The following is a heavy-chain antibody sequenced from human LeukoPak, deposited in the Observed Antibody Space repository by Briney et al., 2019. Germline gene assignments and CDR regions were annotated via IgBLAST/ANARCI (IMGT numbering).Heavy chain of an antibody. Sequence: GGSLRLSCAASGFTFDDYGMSWVRQAPGKGLEWVSGINWNGGSTGYADSVKGRFTISRDNAKNSLYLQMSSLRAEDTAVYFCAREGRESSGYTFDYWGQGTLVTVSS. D-gene: IGHD3-22*01. CDR3: AREGRESSGYTFDY. CDR2: INWNGGST. J-gene: IGHJ4*02. CDR1: GFTFDDYG. V-gene: IGHV3-20*04.